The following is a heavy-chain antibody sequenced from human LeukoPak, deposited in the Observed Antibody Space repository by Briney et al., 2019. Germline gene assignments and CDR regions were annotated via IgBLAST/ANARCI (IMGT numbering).Heavy chain of an antibody. CDR1: GFSLRTSGVG. D-gene: IGHD7-27*01. CDR3: AHRPPNWAIDY. Sequence: SGPTLVNPTQTLTLTCTFSGFSLRTSGVGVGWIRRPPGKALEWLALIYWDDDKRYSPSLKSRLTITKDTSKNEVVLTMTNMDPVDTATYYCAHRPPNWAIDYWGQGTLVTVSS. J-gene: IGHJ4*02. CDR2: IYWDDDK. V-gene: IGHV2-5*02.